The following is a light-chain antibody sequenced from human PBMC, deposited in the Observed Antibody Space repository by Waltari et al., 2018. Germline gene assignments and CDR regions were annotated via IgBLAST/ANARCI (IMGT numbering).Light chain of an antibody. V-gene: IGLV4-69*01. CDR1: SGHSSNV. CDR3: QTGGHGTWV. Sequence: QLVLTQAPSASASLGASFKPTCTLSSGHSSNVLAWLQQQPEKGPRYLMKVNSDGSHSKGDEIPDRFSGSSSGTERYLTISSLQSEDEADYYCQTGGHGTWVFGGGTKLTVL. J-gene: IGLJ3*02. CDR2: VNSDGSH.